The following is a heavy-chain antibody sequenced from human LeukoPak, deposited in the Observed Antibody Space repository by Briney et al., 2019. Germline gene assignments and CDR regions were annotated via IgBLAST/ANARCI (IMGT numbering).Heavy chain of an antibody. Sequence: VKVSCKASGGTFSSYAISWVRQAPGQGLEWMGGIIPIFGTANYAQKFQGRVTITADESTSTAYMELSSLRSEDTAVYYCARTAYGAHYYDSSGYLDYWGQGTLVAVSS. D-gene: IGHD3-22*01. CDR2: IIPIFGTA. CDR1: GGTFSSYA. J-gene: IGHJ4*02. CDR3: ARTAYGAHYYDSSGYLDY. V-gene: IGHV1-69*01.